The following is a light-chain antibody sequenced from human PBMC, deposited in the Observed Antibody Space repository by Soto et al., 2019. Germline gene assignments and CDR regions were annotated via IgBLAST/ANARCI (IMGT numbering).Light chain of an antibody. J-gene: IGKJ2*01. CDR3: QQYNSNSYT. V-gene: IGKV1-5*03. CDR1: QSISTW. CDR2: KAS. Sequence: DIQMTQSPFTLSASVGDRVTITCRASQSISTWLAWYQQKPGKAPKLLIYKASSLESGVPSRFSGSGSRTEFTLTISSLQPDDFATYYCQQYNSNSYTFGQGTKLEIK.